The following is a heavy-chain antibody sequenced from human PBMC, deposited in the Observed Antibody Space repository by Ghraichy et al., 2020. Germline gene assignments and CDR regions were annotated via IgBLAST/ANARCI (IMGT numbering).Heavy chain of an antibody. J-gene: IGHJ4*02. CDR3: AKTRYSGWFYDN. CDR2: ITYNSANT. Sequence: GGSLRLSCAASGFTFSGYAMSWVRQAPGKGLEWVSTITYNSANTHYADSVKGRFTISRDNYKSTVYLQMSHLRDDDTAVYYCAKTRYSGWFYDNWGQGTLGTVAS. CDR1: GFTFSGYA. V-gene: IGHV3-23*01. D-gene: IGHD6-19*01.